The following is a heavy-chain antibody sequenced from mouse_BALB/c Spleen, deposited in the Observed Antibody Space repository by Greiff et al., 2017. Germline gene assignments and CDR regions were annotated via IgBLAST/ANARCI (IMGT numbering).Heavy chain of an antibody. J-gene: IGHJ2*01. CDR2: IWAGGST. CDR1: GFSLTSYG. CDR3: ARDRRGYFDY. V-gene: IGHV2-9*02. Sequence: VQLVESGPGLVAPSQSLSITCTVSGFSLTSYGVHWVRQPPGKGLEWLGVIWAGGSTNYNSALMSRLSISKDNSKSQVFLKMNSLQTDDTAMYYCARDRRGYFDYWGQGTTLTVSS.